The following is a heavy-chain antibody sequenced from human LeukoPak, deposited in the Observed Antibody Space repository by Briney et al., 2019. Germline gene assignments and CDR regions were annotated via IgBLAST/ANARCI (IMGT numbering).Heavy chain of an antibody. J-gene: IGHJ4*02. Sequence: SETLSLTCTVSGGSITSSGYLWGWIRQPPGKGLEWIGSIYYSGSTYYIQSLKSRVTISVDTSKNQFSLNLNYVTAADTAVYYCARQNLGYRSGGRCSNYFDYWGQGTLVTVSS. CDR1: GGSITSSGYL. CDR3: ARQNLGYRSGGRCSNYFDY. D-gene: IGHD2-15*01. V-gene: IGHV4-39*01. CDR2: IYYSGST.